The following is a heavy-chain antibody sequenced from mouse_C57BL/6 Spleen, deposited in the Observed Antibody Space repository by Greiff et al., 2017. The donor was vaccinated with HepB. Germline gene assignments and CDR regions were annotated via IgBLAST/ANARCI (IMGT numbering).Heavy chain of an antibody. Sequence: EVQRVESGGGLVKPGGSLKLSCAASGITFSDYGMHWVRQAPEKGLAWVAYISSGSSTIYYADTVKGRFTISRDNAKNTLFLQMTSLRSEDVALYYCGSYDYHRALPYWGQATLVTVSA. V-gene: IGHV5-17*01. J-gene: IGHJ3*01. CDR2: ISSGSSTI. CDR1: GITFSDYG. D-gene: IGHD2-4*01. CDR3: GSYDYHRALPY.